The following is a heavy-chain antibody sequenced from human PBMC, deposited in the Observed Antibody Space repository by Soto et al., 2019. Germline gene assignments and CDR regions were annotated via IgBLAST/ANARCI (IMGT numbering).Heavy chain of an antibody. Sequence: QMQLVQSGPEVKKPGTSVKVSCKASGFTFTSSAVQWVRQARGQRLEWIGWIVVGSGNTNYAQKLQGRVTMTTDTSTSTAYMELRSLRSDDTAVYDCARDMDIVVVPAAIPGYWGQGTLVTVSS. CDR1: GFTFTSSA. V-gene: IGHV1-58*01. D-gene: IGHD2-2*03. CDR2: IVVGSGNT. CDR3: ARDMDIVVVPAAIPGY. J-gene: IGHJ4*02.